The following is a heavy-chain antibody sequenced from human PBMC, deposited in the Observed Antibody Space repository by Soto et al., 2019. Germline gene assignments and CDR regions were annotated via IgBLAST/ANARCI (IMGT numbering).Heavy chain of an antibody. CDR2: MNPNSGNT. CDR1: GYTFTSYD. Sequence: GASVKVSCKASGYTFTSYDINWVRQATEQGLEWMGWMNPNSGNTGYAQKFQGRVTMTRNTSISTAYMELSSLRSEDTAVYYCARVELGYCSGGSCYFAPLDVWGKGTTVTVSS. V-gene: IGHV1-8*01. D-gene: IGHD2-15*01. J-gene: IGHJ6*04. CDR3: ARVELGYCSGGSCYFAPLDV.